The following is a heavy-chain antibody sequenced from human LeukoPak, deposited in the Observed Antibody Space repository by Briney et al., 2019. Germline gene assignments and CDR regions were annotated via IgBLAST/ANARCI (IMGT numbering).Heavy chain of an antibody. Sequence: GDSVKVSCKASGYTVTGYYMHWVRQAPGQGLEWMGWINPNSGGTNYAQKFQGRVTMTRDTSISTAYLELSRLRSDDTAVYYCARDHGGYVIDYWGQATLVTVSS. D-gene: IGHD3-22*01. CDR1: GYTVTGYY. CDR2: INPNSGGT. J-gene: IGHJ4*02. V-gene: IGHV1-2*02. CDR3: ARDHGGYVIDY.